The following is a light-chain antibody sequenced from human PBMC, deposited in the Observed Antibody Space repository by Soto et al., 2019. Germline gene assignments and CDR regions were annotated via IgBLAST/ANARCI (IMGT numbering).Light chain of an antibody. Sequence: QSVLTQPPSASGAPGQRVTISCSGSRSDIGSNYVYWYQHLPGMAPKLLIYRNDQRPSGVPDRISGSRSGTSASLAIIGLRSEDEADYYCASWDDTLSVSIFGGGTKLTVL. V-gene: IGLV1-47*01. CDR2: RND. CDR3: ASWDDTLSVSI. CDR1: RSDIGSNY. J-gene: IGLJ2*01.